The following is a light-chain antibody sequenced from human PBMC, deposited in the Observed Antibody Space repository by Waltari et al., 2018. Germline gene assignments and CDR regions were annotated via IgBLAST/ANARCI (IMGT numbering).Light chain of an antibody. CDR3: QHYVRLPAT. CDR2: GTS. Sequence: EIVLTQSPGTLSLSPGERATPSCRASQSVSRALAWYQHKPGQAPRLLIYGTSNRSTGIPDRFSGSGSGTDFSLTISSLEPEDVAVYFCQHYVRLPATFGQGTKVEIK. CDR1: QSVSRA. J-gene: IGKJ1*01. V-gene: IGKV3-20*01.